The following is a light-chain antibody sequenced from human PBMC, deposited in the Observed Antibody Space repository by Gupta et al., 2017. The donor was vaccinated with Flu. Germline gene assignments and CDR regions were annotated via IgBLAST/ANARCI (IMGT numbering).Light chain of an antibody. V-gene: IGKV1-39*01. CDR1: QSINSY. J-gene: IGKJ3*01. CDR2: AAS. Sequence: DIQMTPSPSSLSASVGDRVTITCRASQSINSYLNWYQQKPGKAPNVLIYAASSLESGVPSRFSASGSGTDFTLIISSLQPEDSATYFCQQSDDVPFTFGPGTAVDVK. CDR3: QQSDDVPFT.